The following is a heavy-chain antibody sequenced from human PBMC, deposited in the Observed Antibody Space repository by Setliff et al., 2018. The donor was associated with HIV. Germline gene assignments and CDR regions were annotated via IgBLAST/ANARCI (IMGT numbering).Heavy chain of an antibody. CDR2: VHSTGTT. CDR3: ARARITMTGGRLEPNAFDR. Sequence: KTSETLSLTCTVSGGSFSTYYWSWIRQPAGEGLEYIGLVHSTGTTIYTPSLKSRVTMSVDTSKNQLSLKLRSVTAADTAVYYCARARITMTGGRLEPNAFDRWGQGTKVTVSS. J-gene: IGHJ3*01. V-gene: IGHV4-4*07. CDR1: GGSFSTYY. D-gene: IGHD3-22*01.